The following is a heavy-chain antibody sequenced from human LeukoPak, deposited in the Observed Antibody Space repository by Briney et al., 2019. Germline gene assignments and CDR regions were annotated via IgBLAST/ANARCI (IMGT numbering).Heavy chain of an antibody. J-gene: IGHJ4*02. CDR3: ARAHRRDRYSSGWGPFDY. CDR2: TYYRSKWYN. D-gene: IGHD6-19*01. Sequence: ASQTPSLTCAISGDSVSSNSAAWNWIRQSPSRGLEWLGRTYYRSKWYNDYAVSVKSRITINPDTSKNQFSLQLNSVTPEDTAVYYCARAHRRDRYSSGWGPFDYWGQGTLVTVSS. CDR1: GDSVSSNSAA. V-gene: IGHV6-1*01.